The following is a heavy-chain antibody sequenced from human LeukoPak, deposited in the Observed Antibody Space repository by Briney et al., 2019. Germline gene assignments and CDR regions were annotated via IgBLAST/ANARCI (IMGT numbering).Heavy chain of an antibody. J-gene: IGHJ4*02. V-gene: IGHV1-18*01. CDR3: ARDKYSSSSLDY. Sequence: ASVKVSCKASGYTFTGYGISWVRQAPGQGLEWMGWISAYNGNTNYAQKLQGRVTMTTDTSTSTAYMELRSLRSDDTAVYSCARDKYSSSSLDYWGQGTLVTVSS. CDR1: GYTFTGYG. CDR2: ISAYNGNT. D-gene: IGHD6-6*01.